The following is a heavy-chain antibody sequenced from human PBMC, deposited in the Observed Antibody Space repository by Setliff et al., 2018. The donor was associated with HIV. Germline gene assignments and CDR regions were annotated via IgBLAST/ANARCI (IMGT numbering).Heavy chain of an antibody. CDR2: IYHGGST. CDR1: GGSISSSNW. J-gene: IGHJ4*02. Sequence: SETLSLTCAVSGGSISSSNWWSWVRQPPGKGLEWIGEIYHGGSTNYNPSLKSRVTISVDKSKNQFSLKLSSVTAADTAVYYCASLTTDRFLEWLFVYWGQGTLVTVSS. CDR3: ASLTTDRFLEWLFVY. D-gene: IGHD3-3*01. V-gene: IGHV4-4*02.